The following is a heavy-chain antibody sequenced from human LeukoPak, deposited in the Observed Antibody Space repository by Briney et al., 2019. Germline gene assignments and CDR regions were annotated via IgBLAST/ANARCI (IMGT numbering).Heavy chain of an antibody. J-gene: IGHJ4*02. CDR2: IYHSGST. V-gene: IGHV4-30-2*01. CDR3: ARERGSGPIYYFDY. Sequence: PSETLSLTCTVSGGSISSGGYYWSWIRQPPGKGLEWIGYIYHSGSTYYNPSLKSRVTISVDRSKNQFSLKLSSVTAADTAVYHCARERGSGPIYYFDYWGQGTLVTVSS. D-gene: IGHD6-25*01. CDR1: GGSISSGGYY.